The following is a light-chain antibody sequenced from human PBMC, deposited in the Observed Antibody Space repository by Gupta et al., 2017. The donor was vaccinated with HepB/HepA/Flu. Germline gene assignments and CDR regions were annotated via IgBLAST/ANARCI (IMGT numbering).Light chain of an antibody. CDR2: TTN. CDR1: TGAVTSTYY. V-gene: IGLV7-43*01. J-gene: IGLJ2*01. Sequence: QTVVTQVPSVNVFPGGTVTLTSASNTGAVTSTYYPSWFKKKPVQAPRPLIYTTNNKHTWTPARFSGSLLGDKAALTLSGALPEDEAEYYCLVHFGGAWVFGGGTKLTVL. CDR3: LVHFGGAWV.